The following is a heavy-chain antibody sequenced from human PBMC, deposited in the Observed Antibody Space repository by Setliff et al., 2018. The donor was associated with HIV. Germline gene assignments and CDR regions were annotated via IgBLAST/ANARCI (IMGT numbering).Heavy chain of an antibody. CDR1: GGSISSGSYY. CDR3: ARVGAGGAFDI. CDR2: LYSTGST. Sequence: SETLSLTCTVSGGSISSGSYYWSWTRQPAGKRLEWIGRLYSTGSTTYNPSLKSRVTTSVDTSKNQFSLKLSSVSAADTAVYSCARVGAGGAFDIWGKGTMVTVSS. J-gene: IGHJ3*02. D-gene: IGHD3-16*01. V-gene: IGHV4-61*02.